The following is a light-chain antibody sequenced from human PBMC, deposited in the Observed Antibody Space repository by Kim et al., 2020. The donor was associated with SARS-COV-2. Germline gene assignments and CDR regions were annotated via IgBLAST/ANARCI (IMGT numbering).Light chain of an antibody. V-gene: IGKV1-27*01. CDR2: AAS. J-gene: IGKJ1*01. Sequence: GDRVTITCRASQDISNYLAWFQMKPGKAPKLLIYAASALQPGVPSRFSGSGSGKDFTLTVTSLQPEDVATYYCQKCDSAPWTFGQGTKVDIK. CDR1: QDISNY. CDR3: QKCDSAPWT.